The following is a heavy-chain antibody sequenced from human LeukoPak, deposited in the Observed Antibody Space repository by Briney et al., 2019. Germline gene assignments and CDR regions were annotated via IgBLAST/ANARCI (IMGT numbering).Heavy chain of an antibody. CDR3: ASDPPRAIFGVVISYGMDV. Sequence: GASVKVSCKATGYTFTRYYMHWVGQARGQGGEGMGWINPKSGGTNYAQKFQGRVTMTSVTSISTAYMELSRLRSDDTAVYYCASDPPRAIFGVVISYGMDVWGQGTTVTVSS. D-gene: IGHD3-3*01. V-gene: IGHV1-2*02. J-gene: IGHJ6*02. CDR2: INPKSGGT. CDR1: GYTFTRYY.